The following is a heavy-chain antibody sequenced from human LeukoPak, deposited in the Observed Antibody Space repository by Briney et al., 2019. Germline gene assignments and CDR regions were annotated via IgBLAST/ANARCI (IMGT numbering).Heavy chain of an antibody. Sequence: SETLSLTCTVTGGSISNSNYYWGWLRQPPGKGLEWIGSIYYSGSTNYNPSLKSRVTISVDTSKNQFSLKLSSVTAADTAVYYCARGRSLGLDYWGQGTLVTVSS. CDR3: ARGRSLGLDY. CDR2: IYYSGST. V-gene: IGHV4-39*07. J-gene: IGHJ4*02. CDR1: GGSISNSNYY. D-gene: IGHD6-13*01.